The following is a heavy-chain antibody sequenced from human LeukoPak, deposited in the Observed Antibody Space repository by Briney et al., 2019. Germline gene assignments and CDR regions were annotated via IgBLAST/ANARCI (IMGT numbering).Heavy chain of an antibody. CDR2: IYPGDSDT. J-gene: IGHJ3*02. D-gene: IGHD5/OR15-5a*01. CDR1: GNNFFNYW. Sequence: GESLKISCMGSGNNFFNYWIGWVRQMPGKGLEWMGLIYPGDSDTRYSPSFQGQVTISVDKSISTAYLQWSSLKASDTAMYYCATFPGESSVSTRGDGFDIWGQGTMVTVSS. CDR3: ATFPGESSVSTRGDGFDI. V-gene: IGHV5-51*01.